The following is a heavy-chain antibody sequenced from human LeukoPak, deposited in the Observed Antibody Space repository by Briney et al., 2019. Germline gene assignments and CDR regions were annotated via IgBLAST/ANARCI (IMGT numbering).Heavy chain of an antibody. CDR1: GGSISSGGYS. D-gene: IGHD3-10*01. Sequence: PSQTLSLTCAVSGGSISSGGYSWSWIRQPPGKGLEWIGYIYHSGSTYYNPSLKSQVTISVDRSKNQFSLKLSSVTAADTAVYYCARGRGSGSYYNGPRYDYWGQGTLVTVSS. J-gene: IGHJ4*02. V-gene: IGHV4-30-2*01. CDR3: ARGRGSGSYYNGPRYDY. CDR2: IYHSGST.